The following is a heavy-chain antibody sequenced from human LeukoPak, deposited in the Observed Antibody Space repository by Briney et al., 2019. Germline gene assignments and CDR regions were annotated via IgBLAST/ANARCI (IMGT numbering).Heavy chain of an antibody. CDR1: GFTFSSYA. D-gene: IGHD6-19*01. J-gene: IGHJ4*02. Sequence: GGSLRLSCAASGFTFSSYAMSWVRQAPGKGLEWVSAISGSGGSTYYADSVKGRFTISRDNSKNTLYLQMNSLRAEDTAVYYCAKVGHSSGWSLPMDYFDYWGQGTLVTVSS. CDR3: AKVGHSSGWSLPMDYFDY. CDR2: ISGSGGST. V-gene: IGHV3-23*01.